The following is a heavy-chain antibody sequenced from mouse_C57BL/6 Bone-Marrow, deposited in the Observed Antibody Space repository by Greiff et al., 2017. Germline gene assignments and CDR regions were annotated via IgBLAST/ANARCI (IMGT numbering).Heavy chain of an antibody. CDR3: ARSVTTVVANWDLDAMDY. Sequence: QVQLQQPGAELVMPGASVKLSCKASGYTFTSYWMHWVKQRPGQGLEWIGEIDPSDSYTNYNQKFKGKSTLTVDKSSSTAYMQLSSLTSEDSAVYYCARSVTTVVANWDLDAMDYWGQGTSVTVSS. V-gene: IGHV1-69*01. D-gene: IGHD1-1*01. CDR1: GYTFTSYW. CDR2: IDPSDSYT. J-gene: IGHJ4*01.